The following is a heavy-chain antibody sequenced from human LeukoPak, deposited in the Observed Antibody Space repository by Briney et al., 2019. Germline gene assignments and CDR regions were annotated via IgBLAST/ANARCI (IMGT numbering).Heavy chain of an antibody. D-gene: IGHD2-15*01. CDR3: ARDSYCSGGSCYSQYFQH. CDR1: GFTFSSYW. Sequence: GGSLRLSCAASGFTFSSYWMSWVRQAPGKGLEWVANIKQDGSEKYYVDSVKGRFTISRDNAQNSLYLQMNSLRAEDTAVYYCARDSYCSGGSCYSQYFQHWGQGTLVTVSS. CDR2: IKQDGSEK. V-gene: IGHV3-7*01. J-gene: IGHJ1*01.